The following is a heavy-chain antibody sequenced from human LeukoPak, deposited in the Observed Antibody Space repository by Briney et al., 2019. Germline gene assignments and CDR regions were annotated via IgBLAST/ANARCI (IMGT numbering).Heavy chain of an antibody. Sequence: SETLSLTCTVSGGSISSYYWSWIRQPAGKGLEWIGRIYASGSTNYNPSLKSRVTMSVDTSKNQFSLKLSSVTAADTAVYYCARDRYCSSTSCYTDWYFDLWGRGTLVTVSS. J-gene: IGHJ2*01. V-gene: IGHV4-4*07. CDR2: IYASGST. CDR3: ARDRYCSSTSCYTDWYFDL. D-gene: IGHD2-2*01. CDR1: GGSISSYY.